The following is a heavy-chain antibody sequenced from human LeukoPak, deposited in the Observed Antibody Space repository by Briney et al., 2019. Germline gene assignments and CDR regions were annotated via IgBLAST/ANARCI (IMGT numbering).Heavy chain of an antibody. CDR3: AKPDASTVTPYYFDY. CDR1: GFTFIRYA. CDR2: ISGSGGST. V-gene: IGHV3-23*01. Sequence: GSLRLSCAASGFTFIRYAMSWVRQAPGKGLERVSTISGSGGSTYYAASVRGRFAISRDNSKDTLYLQMNSLRVEDTAMYYCAKPDASTVTPYYFDYWGQGTLVTVSS. J-gene: IGHJ4*02. D-gene: IGHD4-17*01.